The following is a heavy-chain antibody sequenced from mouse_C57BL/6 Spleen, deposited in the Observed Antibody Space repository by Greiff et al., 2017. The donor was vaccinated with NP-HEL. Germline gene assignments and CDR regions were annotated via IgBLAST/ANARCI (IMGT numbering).Heavy chain of an antibody. Sequence: QVQLQQPGAELVMPGASVKLSCKASGYTFTSYWMNWVKQRPGQGLEWIGEIDPSDGYTNYKQKFKGKSTLPVDKSSSTAYMQLSSLKSEDSAVDYGAREGLRRTLNFDYWGKGTTLTVSS. V-gene: IGHV1-69*01. CDR2: IDPSDGYT. D-gene: IGHD2-4*01. CDR1: GYTFTSYW. CDR3: AREGLRRTLNFDY. J-gene: IGHJ2*01.